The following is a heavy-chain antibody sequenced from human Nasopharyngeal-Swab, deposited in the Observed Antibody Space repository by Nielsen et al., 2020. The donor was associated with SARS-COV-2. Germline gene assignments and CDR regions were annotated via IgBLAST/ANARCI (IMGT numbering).Heavy chain of an antibody. D-gene: IGHD2-15*01. J-gene: IGHJ3*02. V-gene: IGHV4-39*01. CDR3: ARQGTRCSGGSCYWDAFDI. CDR2: IYYSGST. Sequence: RQAPGKGLEWIGSIYYSGSTYYNPSLKSRVTISVDMSKNQFSLKLSSVTAADTAVYYCARQGTRCSGGSCYWDAFDIWGQGTMVTVSS.